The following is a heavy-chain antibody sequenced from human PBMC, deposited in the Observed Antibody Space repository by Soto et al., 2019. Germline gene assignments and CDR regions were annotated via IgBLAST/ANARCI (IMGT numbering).Heavy chain of an antibody. Sequence: PSETLSLTCTVSGGSISSSSYYWGWIRQHPGKGLEWIGYIYYSGSTYYNPSLKSRVTISVDTSKNQFSLKLSSVTAADTAVYYCARGNWGSIPWFDPWGQGTLVTVSS. D-gene: IGHD3-16*01. V-gene: IGHV4-31*03. CDR1: GGSISSSSYY. CDR3: ARGNWGSIPWFDP. J-gene: IGHJ5*02. CDR2: IYYSGST.